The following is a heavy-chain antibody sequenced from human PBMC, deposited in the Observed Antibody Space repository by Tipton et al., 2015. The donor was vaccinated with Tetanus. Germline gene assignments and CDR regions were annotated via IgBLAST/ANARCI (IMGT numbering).Heavy chain of an antibody. CDR2: IRYSGNT. CDR1: GGSISSSDHY. Sequence: TLSLTCSVSGGSISSSDHYWGWIRQHPGKGLEWIGYIRYSGNTFYKPSLKSRVTISVDTSKKQFSLKMTSVTAADTAVYFCARASVTILRGVMIRGTGWFDPWGQGTLVTVSS. J-gene: IGHJ5*02. D-gene: IGHD3-10*01. CDR3: ARASVTILRGVMIRGTGWFDP. V-gene: IGHV4-31*03.